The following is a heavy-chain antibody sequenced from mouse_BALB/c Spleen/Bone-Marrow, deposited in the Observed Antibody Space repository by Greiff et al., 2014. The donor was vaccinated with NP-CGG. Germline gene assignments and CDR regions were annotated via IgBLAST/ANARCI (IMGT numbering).Heavy chain of an antibody. CDR1: GFTFNTYA. J-gene: IGHJ3*01. CDR2: ISSKSNNYAT. Sequence: EVKLMESGGGLVQPKGSLKLSCAASGFTFNTYAMNWVRQAPGKGLEWVARISSKSNNYATYYADSVKDRLTISRDDSKSMLYLQMNNLKTEDTAMYYCVREDYYSPFAYWGQGTLVTVSA. V-gene: IGHV10-1*02. CDR3: VREDYYSPFAY. D-gene: IGHD1-1*01.